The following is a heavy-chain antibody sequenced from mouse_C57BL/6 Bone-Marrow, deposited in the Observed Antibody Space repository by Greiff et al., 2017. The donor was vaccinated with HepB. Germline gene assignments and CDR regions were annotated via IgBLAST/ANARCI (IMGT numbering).Heavy chain of an antibody. Sequence: VQLKESGGDLVKPGGSLKLSCAASGFTFSSYGMSWVRQTPDKRLEWVATISSGGSYTYYPDSVKGRFTISRDNAKNTLYLQMSSLKSEDTAMYYCARTGGGDYWGQGTTLTVSS. CDR3: ARTGGGDY. CDR2: ISSGGSYT. CDR1: GFTFSSYG. J-gene: IGHJ2*01. V-gene: IGHV5-6*01.